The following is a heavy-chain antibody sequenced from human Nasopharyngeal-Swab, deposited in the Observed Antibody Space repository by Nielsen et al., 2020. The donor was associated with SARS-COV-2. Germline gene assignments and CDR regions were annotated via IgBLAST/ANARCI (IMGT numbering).Heavy chain of an antibody. V-gene: IGHV3-43*02. CDR1: GFTFDDYA. CDR2: ISGDGGST. D-gene: IGHD6-13*01. J-gene: IGHJ4*02. Sequence: ESLKISCEASGFTFDDYAMHWVRQAPGKGLEWVSLISGDGGSTYYADSVRGRFTISRDNSKNSLYLQMNSLRTEDTALYYCAKDIGSAAAGYDYWGQGTLVTVSS. CDR3: AKDIGSAAAGYDY.